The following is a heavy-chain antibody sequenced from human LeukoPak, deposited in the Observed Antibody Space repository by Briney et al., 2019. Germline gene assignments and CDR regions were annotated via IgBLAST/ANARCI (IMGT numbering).Heavy chain of an antibody. CDR3: ARDRHDGGFDY. CDR2: IYTSGST. D-gene: IGHD2-15*01. Sequence: SETLSLTCTVSGGSISSYYWSWIRQPAGKGLEWIGRIYTSGSTNYNPSLKSRVTMSVDTSKSLVSLKLSSVTAADTAVYYCARDRHDGGFDYWGQGTLVTVSS. J-gene: IGHJ4*02. CDR1: GGSISSYY. V-gene: IGHV4-4*07.